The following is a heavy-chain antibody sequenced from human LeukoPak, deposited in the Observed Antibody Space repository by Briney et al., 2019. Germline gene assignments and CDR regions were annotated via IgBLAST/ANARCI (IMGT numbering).Heavy chain of an antibody. J-gene: IGHJ3*02. V-gene: IGHV3-21*01. CDR2: ISSSSSYI. CDR3: ARDHWPFHSSSWGNAFDI. CDR1: GFTFSSYS. Sequence: GGSLRLSCAASGFTFSSYSMNWVRQAPGKGLEWVSSISSSSSYIYYADSVKGRFTISRDNAKNSLYLQMNSLRAEDTAVYYCARDHWPFHSSSWGNAFDIWGQGTMVTVSS. D-gene: IGHD6-13*01.